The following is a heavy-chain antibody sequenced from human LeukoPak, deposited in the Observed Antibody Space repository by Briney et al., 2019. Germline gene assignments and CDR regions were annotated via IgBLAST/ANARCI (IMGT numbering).Heavy chain of an antibody. CDR1: GYTFTGYY. V-gene: IGHV1-2*02. D-gene: IGHD7-27*01. J-gene: IGHJ3*02. CDR2: INPNSGGT. CDR3: ARPFLAGDDAFDI. Sequence: ASVKVSCKASGYTFTGYYMHWVRQAPGQGLEWMGWINPNSGGTNYAQKFQGRVTMTRDTSISTAYMELSRLRSDDTAVYYCARPFLAGDDAFDIWGQGTMVTVSS.